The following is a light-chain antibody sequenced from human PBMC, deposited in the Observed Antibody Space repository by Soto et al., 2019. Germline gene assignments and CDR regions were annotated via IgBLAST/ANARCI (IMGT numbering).Light chain of an antibody. CDR2: EVN. CDR3: SSYAGSSNV. Sequence: QYALTQPPSASGSPGQSVASSCTGTSSDVGGYNYVSWYQQHPGKAPKLMIYEVNKRPSGVPDRFSGSKSGNTASLTVSGLQAEDEADYYCSSYAGSSNVFGTGTKLTVL. CDR1: SSDVGGYNY. J-gene: IGLJ1*01. V-gene: IGLV2-8*01.